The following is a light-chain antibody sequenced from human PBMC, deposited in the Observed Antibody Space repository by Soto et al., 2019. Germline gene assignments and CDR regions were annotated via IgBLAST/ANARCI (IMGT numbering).Light chain of an antibody. CDR3: QQRNNWQS. CDR2: DAS. V-gene: IGKV3-11*01. CDR1: QSVSSY. J-gene: IGKJ2*03. Sequence: EIVLTQSPATLSLPPGERATLSCRASQSVSSYLAWYQQKPGQAPRLLIYDASNRATGIPARVSGSGSGTDFSLTISSLEPEDFAVYYCQQRNNWQSFGQGTILEIK.